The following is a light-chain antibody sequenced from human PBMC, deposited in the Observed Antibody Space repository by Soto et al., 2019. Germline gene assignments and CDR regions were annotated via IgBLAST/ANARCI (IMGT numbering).Light chain of an antibody. Sequence: EIVLTQSPATLSLSPGERATLSCRASQSVSSXLAWYQQEPGQAPRFLIYDASNRATGIPARFSGSGSGTXXXXXXXXXEPEDFAVYYCQQRSNWPPWTFGQGTKVEIK. CDR2: DAS. CDR3: QQRSNWPPWT. V-gene: IGKV3-11*01. CDR1: QSVSSX. J-gene: IGKJ1*01.